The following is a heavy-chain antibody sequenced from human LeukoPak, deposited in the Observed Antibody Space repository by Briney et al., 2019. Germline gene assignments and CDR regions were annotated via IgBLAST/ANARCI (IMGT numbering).Heavy chain of an antibody. CDR1: GYTFTSYG. Sequence: GASVKVSCKASGYTFTSYGISWVRQAPGQGLEWMGWISAYNGNTNYAQKLQGRGTMTTDTSTSTAYMELRSLRSDDTAVYYCAREGLLWFGGPSPYDYWGQGTLVAVSS. J-gene: IGHJ4*02. CDR2: ISAYNGNT. D-gene: IGHD3-10*01. CDR3: AREGLLWFGGPSPYDY. V-gene: IGHV1-18*01.